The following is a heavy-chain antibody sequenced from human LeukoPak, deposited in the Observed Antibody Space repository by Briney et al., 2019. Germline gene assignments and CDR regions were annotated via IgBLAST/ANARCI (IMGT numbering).Heavy chain of an antibody. J-gene: IGHJ4*02. D-gene: IGHD1-26*01. CDR3: AREPEIVGATDFDY. V-gene: IGHV4-38-2*02. CDR2: IYHSGST. Sequence: SETLSLTCTVSGYSISSGYYWGWIRQPPGKGLEWIGSIYHSGSTYYNPSLKSRVTISVDTSKNQFSLKLSSVTAADTAVYYCAREPEIVGATDFDYWGQGTLVTVSS. CDR1: GYSISSGYY.